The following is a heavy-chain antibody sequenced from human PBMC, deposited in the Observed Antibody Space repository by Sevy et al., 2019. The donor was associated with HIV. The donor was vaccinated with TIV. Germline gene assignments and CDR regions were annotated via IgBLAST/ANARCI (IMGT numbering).Heavy chain of an antibody. V-gene: IGHV1-18*01. J-gene: IGHJ4*02. CDR2: ISTLNVNT. Sequence: ASVKVSCKASGYTFTSYGISWVRQAPGQGLEWLGWISTLNVNTNNAQKFQGRVTMTTHTSTGTASMELRSLRSDDTAVYYCARDDCSSLSCHGSLLYWGQGTLVTVSS. CDR1: GYTFTSYG. D-gene: IGHD2-2*01. CDR3: ARDDCSSLSCHGSLLY.